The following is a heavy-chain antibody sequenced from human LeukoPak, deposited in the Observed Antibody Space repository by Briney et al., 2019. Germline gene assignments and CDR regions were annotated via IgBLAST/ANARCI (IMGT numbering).Heavy chain of an antibody. J-gene: IGHJ5*02. CDR2: MNPNSGNT. CDR1: GGTFSSYA. D-gene: IGHD3-16*01. CDR3: AREYYEYVWGSLPPNWFDP. V-gene: IGHV1-8*02. Sequence: ASVKVSCKASGGTFSSYAINWVRQATGQGLEWMGWMNPNSGNTGYAQKFQGRVTMTRNTSISTAYMELSSLRFEDTAVYYCAREYYEYVWGSLPPNWFDPWGQGTLVTVSS.